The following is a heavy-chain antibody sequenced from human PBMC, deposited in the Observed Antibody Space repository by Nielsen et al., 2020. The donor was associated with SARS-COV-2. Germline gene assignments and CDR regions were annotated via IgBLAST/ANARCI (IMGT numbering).Heavy chain of an antibody. D-gene: IGHD3-10*01. J-gene: IGHJ4*02. Sequence: GESLKISCAASGFTFDDYAMHWVRQAPGKGLEWVAVIWYDGSNKYYADSVKGRFTISRDNSKNTLYLQMNSLRAEDTALYYCAKDIMADGSGSYTFDYWGQGTLVTVSS. CDR2: IWYDGSNK. CDR3: AKDIMADGSGSYTFDY. CDR1: GFTFDDYA. V-gene: IGHV3-30*02.